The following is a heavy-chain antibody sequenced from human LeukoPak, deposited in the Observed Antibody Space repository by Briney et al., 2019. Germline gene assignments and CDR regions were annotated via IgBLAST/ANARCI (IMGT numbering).Heavy chain of an antibody. V-gene: IGHV4-4*09. J-gene: IGHJ4*02. CDR1: GGSISSYY. Sequence: SETLSLTCTVSGGSISSYYWSWIRQPPGKGLEWIEYIYTSGSTNYNPSLKSRVTISVDTSKNQFSLKLSSVTAADTAAYYCARGRRSSWSSFDYWGQGTLVTVSS. CDR3: ARGRRSSWSSFDY. D-gene: IGHD6-13*01. CDR2: IYTSGST.